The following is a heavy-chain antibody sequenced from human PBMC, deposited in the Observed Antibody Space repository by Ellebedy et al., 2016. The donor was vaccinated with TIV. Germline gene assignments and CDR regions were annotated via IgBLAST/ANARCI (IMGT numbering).Heavy chain of an antibody. CDR2: IGSGSDTI. J-gene: IGHJ1*01. CDR1: GFTFSSYD. CDR3: VRVARSGNYPG. D-gene: IGHD1-26*01. Sequence: GESLKISXAASGFTFSSYDMNWVRQAPGKGLEWISYIGSGSDTIYYADSVKGRFTISRDNAKNSLFLQMKSLRDEDTALYYCVRVARSGNYPGWGQGTLVTVSS. V-gene: IGHV3-48*02.